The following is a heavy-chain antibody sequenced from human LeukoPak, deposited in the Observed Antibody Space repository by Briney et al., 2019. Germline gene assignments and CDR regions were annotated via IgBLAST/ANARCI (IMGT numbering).Heavy chain of an antibody. J-gene: IGHJ3*02. Sequence: GGSLRLSCAASGFTFSSYWMHWVRQAPGKGLVWVSRINSDGSSTSYADSVKGRFTISRDNAKNTLYLQMNSLRAEDTAVYYCARTSHDEDAFDIWGQGTMVTVSS. V-gene: IGHV3-74*01. CDR3: ARTSHDEDAFDI. CDR2: INSDGSST. CDR1: GFTFSSYW.